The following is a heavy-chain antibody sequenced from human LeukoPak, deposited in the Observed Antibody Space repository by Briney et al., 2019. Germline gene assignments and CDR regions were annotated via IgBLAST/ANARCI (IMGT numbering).Heavy chain of an antibody. CDR3: GRRMRTDYGRWFDP. Sequence: SETLSLTCTVSGGSISSYYWSWIRQPPGKGLEWIGYIYSSGNTNYNPSLKSRVSISIDTSKNQFSLNLSSVTAADTAVYYCGRRMRTDYGRWFDPWGQGTLVTVSS. V-gene: IGHV4-59*08. J-gene: IGHJ5*02. CDR1: GGSISSYY. D-gene: IGHD4-17*01. CDR2: IYSSGNT.